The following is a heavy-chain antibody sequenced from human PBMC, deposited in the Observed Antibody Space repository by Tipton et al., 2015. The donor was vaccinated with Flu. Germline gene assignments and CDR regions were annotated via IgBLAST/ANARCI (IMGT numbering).Heavy chain of an antibody. D-gene: IGHD4-11*01. CDR1: GGSISIGTDY. V-gene: IGHV4-61*02. Sequence: TLSLTCTVSGGSISIGTDYWTWIRQPAGKGLEWIGRIYTGGGTNYNPSLKSRVTISIDTSKNQFSLKLSSVTAADTAVYYCARRDYSNYVSEPKNWFDPWGQGTLVTVSS. J-gene: IGHJ5*02. CDR2: IYTGGGT. CDR3: ARRDYSNYVSEPKNWFDP.